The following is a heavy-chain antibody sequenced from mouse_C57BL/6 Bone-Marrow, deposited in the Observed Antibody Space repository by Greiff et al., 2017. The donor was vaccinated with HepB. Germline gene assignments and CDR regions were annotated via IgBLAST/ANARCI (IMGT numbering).Heavy chain of an antibody. CDR2: IYPGSGST. Sequence: VQLQQSGAELVKPGASVKMSCKASGYTFTSYWITWVKQRPGQGLEWIGDIYPGSGSTNYNEKFKSKATLTVDTSSSTAYMQLSSLTSEDSAVYYCARGDYYGSSYAIDYWGQGTTLTVSS. CDR1: GYTFTSYW. J-gene: IGHJ2*01. V-gene: IGHV1-55*01. D-gene: IGHD1-1*01. CDR3: ARGDYYGSSYAIDY.